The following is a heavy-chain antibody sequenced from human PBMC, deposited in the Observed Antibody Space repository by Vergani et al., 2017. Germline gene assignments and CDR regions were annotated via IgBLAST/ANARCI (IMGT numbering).Heavy chain of an antibody. D-gene: IGHD1-26*01. V-gene: IGHV1-2*02. CDR2: INPDSGGT. Sequence: QVQLVQSGTEVKNPGASVKVSCKASGYTFTVSDHYIHWVRQAPGQGLEWMGWINPDSGGTNYAQKFRGRVTLTRDTSITTAYMELRTLTSDDTAVYFCSRGSGRELLSFDYWGQGTLVTVSS. J-gene: IGHJ4*02. CDR1: GYTFTVSDHY. CDR3: SRGSGRELLSFDY.